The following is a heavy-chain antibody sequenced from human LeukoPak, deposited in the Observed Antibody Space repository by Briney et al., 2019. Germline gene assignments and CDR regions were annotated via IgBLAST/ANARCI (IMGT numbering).Heavy chain of an antibody. CDR3: ARGYYYGSGSYYGPLDY. CDR1: GFTLSSYA. V-gene: IGHV3-30-3*01. Sequence: GGSLRLSCAASGFTLSSYAMHWVRQAPGKGLEWVAVISYDGSNKYYADSVKGRFTISRDNSKNTLYLQMNSLRAEDTAVYYCARGYYYGSGSYYGPLDYWGQGTLVTVSS. CDR2: ISYDGSNK. D-gene: IGHD3-10*01. J-gene: IGHJ4*02.